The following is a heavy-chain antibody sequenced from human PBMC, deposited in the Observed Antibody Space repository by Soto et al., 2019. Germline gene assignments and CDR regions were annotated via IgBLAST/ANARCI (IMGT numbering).Heavy chain of an antibody. D-gene: IGHD4-17*01. CDR3: AKDQYGDYVTWFDP. V-gene: IGHV3-30*18. Sequence: PGGSLRLSCAASGFTFSSYGMHWVRQAPGKGLEWVAFISYDGSNKYYADSVKGRFTISRDNSKNTLYLQMNSLRAEDTAVYYCAKDQYGDYVTWFDPWGQGTMGTVSS. J-gene: IGHJ5*02. CDR1: GFTFSSYG. CDR2: ISYDGSNK.